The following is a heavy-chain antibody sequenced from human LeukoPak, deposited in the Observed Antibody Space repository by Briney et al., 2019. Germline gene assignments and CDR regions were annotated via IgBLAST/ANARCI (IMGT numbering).Heavy chain of an antibody. D-gene: IGHD2-2*01. Sequence: GGSLRLSCAASGFTFSSYGMSWVRQAPGKGLEWVSAISGSGGSTYYADSVKGRFTISRDNSKNTLYLQMNSLRAEDTAVYYCAKLCSASCFSPDAFDIWGQGTMVTVSS. CDR3: AKLCSASCFSPDAFDI. CDR2: ISGSGGST. V-gene: IGHV3-23*01. CDR1: GFTFSSYG. J-gene: IGHJ3*02.